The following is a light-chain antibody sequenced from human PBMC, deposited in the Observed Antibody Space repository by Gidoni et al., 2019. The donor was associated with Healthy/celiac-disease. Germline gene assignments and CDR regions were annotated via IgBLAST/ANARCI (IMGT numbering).Light chain of an antibody. V-gene: IGKV2-28*01. J-gene: IGKJ2*01. CDR3: MQALQTPHF. Sequence: DIVMTQSPLSLPVTPGEPASISCRSSQSLLHSNGYNYLDWYLQKPGQSPQLLIYLGSNRASGVPDRFSGSGSGTDFTLKISRVEAEDVGVYYCMQALQTPHFFGQGTKLEIK. CDR1: QSLLHSNGYNY. CDR2: LGS.